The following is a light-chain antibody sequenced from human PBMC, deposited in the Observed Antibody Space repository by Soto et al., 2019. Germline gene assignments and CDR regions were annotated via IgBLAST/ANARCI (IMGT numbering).Light chain of an antibody. Sequence: QSALTQPPSASGSPGQSVTISCTGTSSDVGAYIFVSWYQQHPGKAPKLMVYDVNRRPPGVPDRFFGSKSGNTASLTVSGLQAEDEAEYNCVTFAGGTDDFGTGTKVTVL. J-gene: IGLJ1*01. V-gene: IGLV2-8*01. CDR1: SSDVGAYIF. CDR3: VTFAGGTDD. CDR2: DVN.